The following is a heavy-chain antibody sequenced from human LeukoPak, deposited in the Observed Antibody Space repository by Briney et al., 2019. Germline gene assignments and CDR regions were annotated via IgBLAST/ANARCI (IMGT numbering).Heavy chain of an antibody. Sequence: ASVKVSCKASGYTFTSYDINWVRQATGQGLEWMGWMNPNSGNTGYAQKFQGRVTMTRNTSISTAYMELSSLRSEDTAVYYCAREIGGSSWYYYYCYYMDVWGKGTTVTISS. J-gene: IGHJ6*03. D-gene: IGHD6-13*01. CDR2: MNPNSGNT. CDR3: AREIGGSSWYYYYCYYMDV. CDR1: GYTFTSYD. V-gene: IGHV1-8*01.